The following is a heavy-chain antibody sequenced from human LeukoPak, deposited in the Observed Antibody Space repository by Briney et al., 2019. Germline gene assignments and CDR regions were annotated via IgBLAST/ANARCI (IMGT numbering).Heavy chain of an antibody. V-gene: IGHV1-69*13. Sequence: ASVKVSCKASGGAFSSYAISWVRQAPGQGLEWMGGIIPIFGTANYAQKFQGRVTITADESTSTAYMELSSLRSEDTAVYYCARAGGAAAGSTPEFDPWGQGTLVTVSS. CDR3: ARAGGAAAGSTPEFDP. CDR1: GGAFSSYA. D-gene: IGHD6-13*01. CDR2: IIPIFGTA. J-gene: IGHJ5*02.